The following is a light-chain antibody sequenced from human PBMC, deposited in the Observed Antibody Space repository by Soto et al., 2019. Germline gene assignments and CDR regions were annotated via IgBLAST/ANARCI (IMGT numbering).Light chain of an antibody. CDR2: GTS. V-gene: IGKV3-15*01. J-gene: IGKJ4*01. CDR3: QQYNNWPLT. CDR1: LSIYSN. Sequence: EIVMTQSPATLSVSPGERATLSCRDSLSIYSNLAWYQQKPGQAPRLLIYGTSTRATGIPARFSGSGSGTEFSLTISSLQSEDFAVYYCQQYNNWPLTFGAGTKVESK.